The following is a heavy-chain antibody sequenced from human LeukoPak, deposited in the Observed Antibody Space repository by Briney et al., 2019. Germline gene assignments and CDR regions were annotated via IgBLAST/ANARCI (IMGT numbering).Heavy chain of an antibody. CDR3: ARVRRYSSSWYSLDY. D-gene: IGHD6-13*01. Sequence: SETLSLTCTVSGGSISSSSYYWGWIRQPPGKGLEWIGSIYYSGSTYYNPSLKSRVTISVDTSKNQFSLKLSSVTAADTAVYYCARVRRYSSSWYSLDYWGQGTLVTVSS. V-gene: IGHV4-39*07. CDR2: IYYSGST. CDR1: GGSISSSSYY. J-gene: IGHJ4*02.